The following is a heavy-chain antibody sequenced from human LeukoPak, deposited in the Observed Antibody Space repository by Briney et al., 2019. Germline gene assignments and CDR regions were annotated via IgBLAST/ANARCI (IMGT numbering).Heavy chain of an antibody. CDR3: ARDPLTVSAFDI. Sequence: SVKVSCKASGGTFSSYAFSWVRQAPGQGLEWMGGIIPIFGTANYAQKFQGRVTITADESTSTAYMELSSLRSEDTAVYYCARDPLTVSAFDIWGQGTMVTVSS. CDR1: GGTFSSYA. J-gene: IGHJ3*02. CDR2: IIPIFGTA. D-gene: IGHD7-27*01. V-gene: IGHV1-69*01.